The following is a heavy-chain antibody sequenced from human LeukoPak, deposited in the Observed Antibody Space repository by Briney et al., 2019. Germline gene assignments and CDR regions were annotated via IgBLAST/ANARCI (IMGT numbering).Heavy chain of an antibody. J-gene: IGHJ3*02. CDR2: IYTSGST. CDR3: ARERSYCSSTSCSDAFDI. CDR1: GGSISSGSYY. V-gene: IGHV4-61*02. Sequence: SQTLSLTCTVSGGSISSGSYYWSWIRQPAGKGLEWIGRIYTSGSTNYNPSLKSRVTISVDTSKNQFSLKLSSVTAADTAVYYCARERSYCSSTSCSDAFDIWGQGTMVTVSS. D-gene: IGHD2-2*01.